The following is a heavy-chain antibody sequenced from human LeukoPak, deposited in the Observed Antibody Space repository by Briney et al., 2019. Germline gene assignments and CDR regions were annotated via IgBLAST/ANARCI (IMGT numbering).Heavy chain of an antibody. D-gene: IGHD3-10*01. CDR2: ISSSSSYI. V-gene: IGHV3-21*01. CDR3: ARKLGVGDAFDI. J-gene: IGHJ3*02. CDR1: GFTFSDYY. Sequence: GGSLRLSCAASGFTFSDYYMNWVRQAPGKGLEWVSSISSSSSYIYYADSVKGRFTISRDNAKNSLYLQMNSLRAEDTAVYYCARKLGVGDAFDIWGQGTMVTVSS.